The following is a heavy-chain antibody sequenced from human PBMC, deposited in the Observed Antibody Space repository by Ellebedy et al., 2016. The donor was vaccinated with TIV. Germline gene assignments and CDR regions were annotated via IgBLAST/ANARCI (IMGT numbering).Heavy chain of an antibody. Sequence: GESLKISCAASGFTFSSYWMHWVRQAPGKELVWVSRISTDGSSTMYAASVKGRFTISRDKAKNTLFLQINSLRAEDTAIYYCVRDQIDYDRSSGDDFDYWGQGTLVTVSS. CDR1: GFTFSSYW. J-gene: IGHJ4*02. CDR3: VRDQIDYDRSSGDDFDY. CDR2: ISTDGSST. V-gene: IGHV3-74*03. D-gene: IGHD3-9*01.